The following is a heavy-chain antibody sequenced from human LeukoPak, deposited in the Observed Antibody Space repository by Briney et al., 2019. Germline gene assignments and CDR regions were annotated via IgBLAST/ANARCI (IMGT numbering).Heavy chain of an antibody. CDR3: ARDSRGYSYASGG. CDR1: GFTFSDYY. CDR2: ISSSGSSI. J-gene: IGHJ4*02. Sequence: GGSLRLSCAASGFTFSDYYMSWIRQASGKGLEWVSYISSSGSSIYYADSVKGRFTISRDNAKNSLYLQMNSLRAEDTAVYYCARDSRGYSYASGGWGQGTLVTVSS. D-gene: IGHD5-18*01. V-gene: IGHV3-11*01.